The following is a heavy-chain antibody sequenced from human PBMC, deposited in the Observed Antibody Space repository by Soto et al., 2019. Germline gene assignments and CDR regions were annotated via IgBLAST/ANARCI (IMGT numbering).Heavy chain of an antibody. Sequence: SLRLSCAASGFTFSTYGMHWFRQAPGKGLEWVSYISTSGSTVYYADSVKGRFTVSRDNTRNSLYLQMDSLGDEDTALYYCVRYCGTTLCNGVATRTFDYWGQGTLVTVSS. D-gene: IGHD5-12*01. V-gene: IGHV3-48*02. CDR3: VRYCGTTLCNGVATRTFDY. CDR1: GFTFSTYG. CDR2: ISTSGSTV. J-gene: IGHJ4*02.